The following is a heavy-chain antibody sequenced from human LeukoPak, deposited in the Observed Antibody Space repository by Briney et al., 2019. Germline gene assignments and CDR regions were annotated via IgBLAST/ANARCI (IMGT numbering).Heavy chain of an antibody. V-gene: IGHV3-23*01. CDR2: ISGSGGST. D-gene: IGHD2-15*01. CDR1: GFTFSSYA. CDR3: AKDVPRYCSGGSCYSPAFDI. J-gene: IGHJ3*02. Sequence: PGGSLRLSCAASGFTFSSYAMSWVRQAPGKGLEWVSAISGSGGSTYYADSVKGRFTISRDNSKNTLYLQMNSLRAEDTAVYYCAKDVPRYCSGGSCYSPAFDIWGQGTMVTVSS.